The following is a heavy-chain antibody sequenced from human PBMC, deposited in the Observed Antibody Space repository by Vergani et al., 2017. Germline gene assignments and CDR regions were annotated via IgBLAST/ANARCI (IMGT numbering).Heavy chain of an antibody. Sequence: QVQLVESGGGVVQPGRSLRLSCAASGFTFSSYGMHWVRQAPGKGLEWVAVISYDGSNKYYADSVKGRFTISRDNSKNTLYLQMNSLRAEDTAVYYCAKDRWRLRYPTGGAFDIWGQGTMVTVSS. CDR3: AKDRWRLRYPTGGAFDI. D-gene: IGHD4-17*01. CDR1: GFTFSSYG. J-gene: IGHJ3*02. CDR2: ISYDGSNK. V-gene: IGHV3-30*18.